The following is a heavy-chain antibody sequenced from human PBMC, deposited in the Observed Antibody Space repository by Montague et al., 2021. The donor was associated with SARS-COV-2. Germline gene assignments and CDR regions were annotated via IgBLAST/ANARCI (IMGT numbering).Heavy chain of an antibody. D-gene: IGHD3-10*01. Sequence: SETLSLTCAVSSGSFRGYYWSWIRQPPGKGLEWIGEINHSGSTTYNPSLESRVSISVDTSNKQFSLKVTSVTAADTAVYYCARPGAITLVRGITKADFSNYGMDVWGQGTTVTVSS. CDR3: ARPGAITLVRGITKADFSNYGMDV. J-gene: IGHJ6*02. V-gene: IGHV4-34*01. CDR2: INHSGST. CDR1: SGSFRGYY.